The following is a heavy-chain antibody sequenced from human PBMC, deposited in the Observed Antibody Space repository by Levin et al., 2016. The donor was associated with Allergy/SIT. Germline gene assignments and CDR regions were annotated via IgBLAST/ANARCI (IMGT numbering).Heavy chain of an antibody. J-gene: IGHJ3*02. CDR1: GFTFSSYG. CDR2: ISYDGSNK. Sequence: GGSLRLSCAASGFTFSSYGMHWVRQAPGKGLEWVAVISYDGSNKYYADSVKGRFTISRDNSKNTLYLQMNSLRAEDTAVYYCAKGLVVFLDAFDIWGQGTMVTVSS. D-gene: IGHD6-6*01. CDR3: AKGLVVFLDAFDI. V-gene: IGHV3-30*18.